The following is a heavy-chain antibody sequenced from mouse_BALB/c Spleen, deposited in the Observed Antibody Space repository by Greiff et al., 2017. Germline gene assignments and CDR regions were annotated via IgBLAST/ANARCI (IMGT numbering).Heavy chain of an antibody. D-gene: IGHD1-1*01. CDR3: ARGIYYYGSSPYFDY. V-gene: IGHV1-4*01. CDR1: GYTFTSYT. Sequence: VQLQESGAELARPGASVKMSCTASGYTFTSYTMHWVKQRPGQGLEWIGYINPSSGYTNYNQKFKDKATVTADKSSSTAYLQLSSLTSEDSAVYYCARGIYYYGSSPYFDYWGQGTTLTVSS. CDR2: INPSSGYT. J-gene: IGHJ2*01.